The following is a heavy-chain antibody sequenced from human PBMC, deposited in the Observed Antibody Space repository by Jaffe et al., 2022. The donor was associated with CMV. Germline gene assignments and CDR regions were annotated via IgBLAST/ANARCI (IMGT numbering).Heavy chain of an antibody. CDR1: GFTFSSYW. CDR2: IKQDGSEK. D-gene: IGHD6-13*01. V-gene: IGHV3-7*03. Sequence: EVQLVESGGGLVQPGGSLRLSCAASGFTFSSYWMSWVRQAPGKGLEWVANIKQDGSEKYYVDSVKGRFTISRDNAKNSLYLQMNSLRAEDTAVYYCARDPGIAAAGTSLFDYWGQGTLVTVSS. CDR3: ARDPGIAAAGTSLFDY. J-gene: IGHJ4*02.